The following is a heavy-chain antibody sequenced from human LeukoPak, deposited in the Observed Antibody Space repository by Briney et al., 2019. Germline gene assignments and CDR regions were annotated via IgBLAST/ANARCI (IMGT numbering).Heavy chain of an antibody. J-gene: IGHJ4*02. CDR3: AKEGIQLWLEGRYYFDY. CDR2: ISGSGGST. CDR1: GFTFSSYA. D-gene: IGHD5-18*01. V-gene: IGHV3-23*01. Sequence: GGSLRLSCAASGFTFSSYAMSWVRQAPGKGLEWVSAISGSGGSTYYADSVKGWFTISRDNSKNTLYLQMNSLRAEDTAVYYCAKEGIQLWLEGRYYFDYWGQGTLVTVSS.